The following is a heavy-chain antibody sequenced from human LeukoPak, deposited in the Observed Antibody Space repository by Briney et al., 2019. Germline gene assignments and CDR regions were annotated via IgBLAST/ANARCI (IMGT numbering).Heavy chain of an antibody. D-gene: IGHD3-10*01. CDR1: GGSISSYY. CDR2: IYYGGST. CDR3: ARVAVRSGMDV. J-gene: IGHJ6*02. Sequence: SETLSLTCTVSGGSISSYYWSWIRQPPGKGLEWIGYIYYGGSTNYNPSLKSRVTISVDTSKNQFSLKLSSVTAADTAVYYCARVAVRSGMDVWGQGTTVTVSS. V-gene: IGHV4-59*01.